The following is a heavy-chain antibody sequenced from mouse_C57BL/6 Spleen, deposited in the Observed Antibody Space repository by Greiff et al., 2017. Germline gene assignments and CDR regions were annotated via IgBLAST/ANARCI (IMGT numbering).Heavy chain of an antibody. CDR3: ARRMPNWDDYFDY. J-gene: IGHJ2*01. CDR1: GYTFTDYN. Sequence: EVQLQQSGPELVKPGASVKIPCKASGYTFTDYNMDWVKQSHGKSLEWIGDINPNNGGTIYNQKFKGKATLTVDKSSSTAYMELLSLTSEDTAVYYCARRMPNWDDYFDYWGQGTTLTVSS. V-gene: IGHV1-18*01. CDR2: INPNNGGT. D-gene: IGHD4-1*01.